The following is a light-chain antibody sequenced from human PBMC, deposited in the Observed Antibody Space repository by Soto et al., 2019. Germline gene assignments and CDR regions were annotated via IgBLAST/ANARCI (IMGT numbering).Light chain of an antibody. Sequence: QSVLTQPPSVSGSPGQSVAISCPGTSSAVGSYNRVSWYQQPPGAAPKLMIYEVSNRPSGVPDRFSGSKSGNTASLTISGLQAEDEADYYCNSYTGSSTYVFGTGTKVTVL. CDR2: EVS. CDR1: SSAVGSYNR. V-gene: IGLV2-18*02. J-gene: IGLJ1*01. CDR3: NSYTGSSTYV.